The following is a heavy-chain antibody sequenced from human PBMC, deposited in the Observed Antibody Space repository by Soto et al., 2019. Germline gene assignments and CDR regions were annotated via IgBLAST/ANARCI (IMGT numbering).Heavy chain of an antibody. J-gene: IGHJ6*03. CDR3: ATPGAGYCSGGSCYYRYYYYYYMDV. D-gene: IGHD2-15*01. CDR1: GFTFSSYS. Sequence: EVQLVESGGGLVQPGGSLRLSCAASGFTFSSYSMNWVRQAPGKGLEWVSYISSSSSTIYYADSVKGRFTISRDNAKNSLYLQVNSLRAEDTAVYYCATPGAGYCSGGSCYYRYYYYYYMDVWGKGTTVTVSS. V-gene: IGHV3-48*01. CDR2: ISSSSSTI.